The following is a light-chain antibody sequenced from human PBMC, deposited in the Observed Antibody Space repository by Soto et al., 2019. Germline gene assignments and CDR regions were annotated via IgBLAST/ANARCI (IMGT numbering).Light chain of an antibody. CDR1: QGVSSY. V-gene: IGKV3-20*01. CDR3: QQYGSSYPWT. J-gene: IGKJ1*01. CDR2: GAF. Sequence: EIVLTQSPATLSLSPGERASLSCRAGQGVSSYLAWYQPKPGQAPRLLIYGAFNRATGIPARFSGSGSGTDFTLTISRLEPEDFAVYYCQQYGSSYPWTFGHGTKVDIK.